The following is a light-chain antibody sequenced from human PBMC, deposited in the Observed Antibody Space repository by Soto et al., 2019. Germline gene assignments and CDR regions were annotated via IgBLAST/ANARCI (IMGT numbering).Light chain of an antibody. CDR2: TVS. Sequence: QSALTQPASVSGSPGQSITISCTGTSSDVGGYSYVSWYQHHPGKAPKLLIYTVSNRPSGVSNRFSGSNSGNTASLTISGLQAEDEADYYCSSYASSSTRVFGTGTKLTVL. CDR3: SSYASSSTRV. CDR1: SSDVGGYSY. V-gene: IGLV2-14*01. J-gene: IGLJ1*01.